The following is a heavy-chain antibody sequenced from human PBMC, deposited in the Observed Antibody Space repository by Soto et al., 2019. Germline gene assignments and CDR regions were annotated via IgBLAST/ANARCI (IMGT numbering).Heavy chain of an antibody. V-gene: IGHV4-34*01. CDR1: GGSLSGYY. J-gene: IGHJ4*02. CDR3: ARVGGRWLRQLPLDY. CDR2: INHSGST. Sequence: QVELQQWGAGLLKPWETLSLTCGVYGGSLSGYYWTWIRQPPGKGLEWIGEINHSGSTDYNPSLRSRVTMSVDTSKKQFSMKLSSVTAADTAVYYCARVGGRWLRQLPLDYWGQGKLVTVSS. D-gene: IGHD5-12*01.